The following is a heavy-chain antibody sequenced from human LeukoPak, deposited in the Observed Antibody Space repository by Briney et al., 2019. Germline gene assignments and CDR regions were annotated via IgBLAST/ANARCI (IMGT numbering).Heavy chain of an antibody. V-gene: IGHV3-33*08. CDR3: ARDNSRTLDY. CDR1: GFSISGYA. Sequence: GGSLRLSCAASGFSISGYAMSWVRQAPGKGLEWVAAIWHDGSNEYYVDSVKGRFTISRDNSKNTLYLQMNSLRAEDTAVYYCARDNSRTLDYWGQGTLVTVSS. J-gene: IGHJ4*02. CDR2: IWHDGSNE.